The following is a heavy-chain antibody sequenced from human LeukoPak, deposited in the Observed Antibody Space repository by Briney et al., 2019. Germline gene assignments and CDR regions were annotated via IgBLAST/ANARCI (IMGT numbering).Heavy chain of an antibody. J-gene: IGHJ4*02. D-gene: IGHD3-10*01. Sequence: QPGGSLRLSCAASGFTFSSYAMSWVRQAPGKGLEWVSAISGSGGSTYYADSVKGRFTISRDNSKNTLYLQMNSLRAEDTAVYYCAKFLVWGVIIAGGLDYWGQGTLVTVSS. CDR2: ISGSGGST. CDR1: GFTFSSYA. CDR3: AKFLVWGVIIAGGLDY. V-gene: IGHV3-23*01.